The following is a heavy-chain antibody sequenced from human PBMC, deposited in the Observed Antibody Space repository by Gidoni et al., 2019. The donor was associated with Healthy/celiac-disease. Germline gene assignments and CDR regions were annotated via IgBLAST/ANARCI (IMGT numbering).Heavy chain of an antibody. V-gene: IGHV3-74*01. Sequence: EVQLVEAGGGLVEPGGSLRLSCAASGFTFSSYWMHWVRQAPGKGLVWVARINSDGSSTSYADSVKGRVTIARDNAKNTRYLQMNSLRAEDTAVYYCARSDYAIAFDIWGQGTMVTVSS. CDR3: ARSDYAIAFDI. CDR2: INSDGSST. CDR1: GFTFSSYW. J-gene: IGHJ3*02. D-gene: IGHD4-17*01.